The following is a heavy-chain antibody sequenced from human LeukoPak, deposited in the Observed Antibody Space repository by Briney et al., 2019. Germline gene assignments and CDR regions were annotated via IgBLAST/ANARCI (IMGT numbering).Heavy chain of an antibody. J-gene: IGHJ4*02. V-gene: IGHV3-30-3*01. Sequence: GGSLRLSCAASGFTFSSYAMNWVRQAPGKGLEWVAVISYHGSSKYYADSVKGRFTMYRDNSQNTLYLQMNSLRAEDTAVYYCARDGDRYSGSYYAIGIGGSGYFDYWGQGTLVTVSS. CDR3: ARDGDRYSGSYYAIGIGGSGYFDY. CDR2: ISYHGSSK. D-gene: IGHD1-26*01. CDR1: GFTFSSYA.